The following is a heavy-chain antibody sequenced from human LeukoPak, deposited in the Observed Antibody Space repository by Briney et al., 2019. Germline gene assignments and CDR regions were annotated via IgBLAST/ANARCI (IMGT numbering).Heavy chain of an antibody. D-gene: IGHD3-3*01. V-gene: IGHV1-3*03. J-gene: IGHJ5*02. CDR3: ARKARQEDDDWFDP. Sequence: GASVKVSCKASGYTFTSYAMHWVRQAPGQRLEWMGWINAGNGNTKYSQEFQGRVTITRDTSASTAYMELSSLRSEDMAVYYCARKARQEDDDWFDPWGQGTLVTVSS. CDR1: GYTFTSYA. CDR2: INAGNGNT.